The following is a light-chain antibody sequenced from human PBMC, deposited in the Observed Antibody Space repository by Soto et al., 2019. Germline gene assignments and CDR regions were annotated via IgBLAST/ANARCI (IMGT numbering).Light chain of an antibody. V-gene: IGKV3-20*01. CDR2: DAS. J-gene: IGKJ5*01. CDR1: QSVGSNN. Sequence: EIVLTQSPGTQTLSPGETATLSCRASQSVGSNNLAWYHQKPGQTPRLLIYDASSRATGIPDRFSGSGSGTDFTLTISRLEPEDFAVYYCQQYANSITFGQGTLLEIE. CDR3: QQYANSIT.